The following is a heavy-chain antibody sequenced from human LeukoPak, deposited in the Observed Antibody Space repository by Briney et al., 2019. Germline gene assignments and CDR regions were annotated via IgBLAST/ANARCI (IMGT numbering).Heavy chain of an antibody. CDR2: ISDSGGGT. CDR1: GFTFSSYA. J-gene: IGHJ4*02. V-gene: IGHV3-23*01. D-gene: IGHD6-19*01. Sequence: GGSLRLSCAASGFTFSSYAMSWVRQTPGKGLEWVSAISDSGGGTHYADSVKGRFAISRDNSKNTLYLQMNSLRADDTAVYYCAKDRPNSGWFFDYWGQGTLVTVSS. CDR3: AKDRPNSGWFFDY.